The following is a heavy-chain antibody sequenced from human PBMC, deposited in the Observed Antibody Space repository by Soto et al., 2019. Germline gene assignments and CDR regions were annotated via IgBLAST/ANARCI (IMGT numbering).Heavy chain of an antibody. D-gene: IGHD3-3*01. Sequence: GGSLRLSCAASGFTFSSYAMHWVRQAPGKGLEWVAVISYDGSNKYYADSVKGRFTISRDNSKNTLYLQMNSLRAEDTAVYYCARGGVLYYFDYWGQGTLVTVSS. CDR3: ARGGVLYYFDY. CDR1: GFTFSSYA. J-gene: IGHJ4*02. CDR2: ISYDGSNK. V-gene: IGHV3-30-3*01.